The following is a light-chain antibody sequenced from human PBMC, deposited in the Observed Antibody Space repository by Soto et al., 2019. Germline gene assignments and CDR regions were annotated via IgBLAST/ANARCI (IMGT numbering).Light chain of an antibody. CDR3: QQYNSYSWT. CDR1: QSISSW. Sequence: DIQMIQSRSTLSASVGDRVTITCRASQSISSWLAWYQQKPGKAPKLLIYKASSLESGVPSRFSGSGSGTEFTLTISSLQPDDFATYYCQQYNSYSWTFGQGTKVDIK. J-gene: IGKJ1*01. V-gene: IGKV1-5*03. CDR2: KAS.